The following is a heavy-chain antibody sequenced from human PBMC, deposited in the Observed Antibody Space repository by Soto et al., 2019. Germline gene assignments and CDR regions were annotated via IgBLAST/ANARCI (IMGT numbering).Heavy chain of an antibody. CDR1: GYSISSGYY. CDR2: IHYLGST. J-gene: IGHJ4*01. Sequence: SETLSLTCAVSGYSISSGYYWGWIRQPPGKGLEWIASIHYLGSTYQNPSLKRRVNISVDTSKNQFSLKFSSVTAADTAVYYCARVLGGSFYYFDSWGHGTLVTVSS. V-gene: IGHV4-38-2*01. CDR3: ARVLGGSFYYFDS. D-gene: IGHD1-26*01.